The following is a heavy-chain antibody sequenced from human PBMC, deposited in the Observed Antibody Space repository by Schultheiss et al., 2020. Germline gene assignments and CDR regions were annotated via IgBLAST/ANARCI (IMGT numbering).Heavy chain of an antibody. CDR1: GYTFTGYY. Sequence: SVKVSCKASGYTFTGYYMHWLRQAPGQGLEWMGRIIPILGIANYAQKFQGRVTITADKSTSTAYMELSSLRSEDTAVYYCARVYSSSFDYYYYGMDVWGQGTTVTVYS. V-gene: IGHV1-69*04. CDR2: IIPILGIA. J-gene: IGHJ6*02. D-gene: IGHD6-6*01. CDR3: ARVYSSSFDYYYYGMDV.